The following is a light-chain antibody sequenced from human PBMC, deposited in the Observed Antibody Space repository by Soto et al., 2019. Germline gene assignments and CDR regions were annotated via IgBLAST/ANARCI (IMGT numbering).Light chain of an antibody. Sequence: DVQMTQSPSSLSAFVGDRVTITCRASQGIAPYLAWFQQKPGKVPKLLLYATSTLQSGLPSRFSGSGSGTDFTLTINSLQPEDVGTYYCQKYNSAPLTFGGGTKVEIK. CDR3: QKYNSAPLT. V-gene: IGKV1-27*01. J-gene: IGKJ4*01. CDR2: ATS. CDR1: QGIAPY.